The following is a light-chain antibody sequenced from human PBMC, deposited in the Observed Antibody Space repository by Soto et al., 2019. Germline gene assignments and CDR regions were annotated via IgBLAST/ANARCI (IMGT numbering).Light chain of an antibody. CDR2: EVT. V-gene: IGLV2-8*01. J-gene: IGLJ2*01. Sequence: QSVLTQPPSASGSPGQSVTISCTGTSSDVGGYNYVSWYQQHPGKAPKLMIYEVTKRPSGVPDRFSASKSGNSASLTVSGLQAEDEADYYCSSYAGSNSYVVFGGGTKLTVL. CDR3: SSYAGSNSYVV. CDR1: SSDVGGYNY.